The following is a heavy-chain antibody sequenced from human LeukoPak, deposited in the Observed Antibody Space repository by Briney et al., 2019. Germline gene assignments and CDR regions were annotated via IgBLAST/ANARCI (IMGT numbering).Heavy chain of an antibody. CDR1: GGSFSGYY. D-gene: IGHD1-26*01. J-gene: IGHJ4*02. Sequence: PSETLSLTCAVYGGSFSGYYWSWIRQPPGKGLGWIGEINHSGSTNYNPSLKSRVTISVDTSKNQFSLKLSSVTAADTATYFCSRESGPFCPFGYWGQGTLVIVSS. V-gene: IGHV4-34*01. CDR3: SRESGPFCPFGY. CDR2: INHSGST.